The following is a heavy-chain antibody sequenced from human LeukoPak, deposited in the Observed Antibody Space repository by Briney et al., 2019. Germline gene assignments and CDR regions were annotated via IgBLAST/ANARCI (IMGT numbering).Heavy chain of an antibody. Sequence: GGSLRLSCTASGFTFSNYWMHWVRQAPGKGLVWVSGIKSDGTSTNYADSVKGRFSISRDNAKNTLYLRMNSLRVEDTAVYYCARGLAANWFDPWGQGTLVTVSS. J-gene: IGHJ5*02. CDR1: GFTFSNYW. CDR2: IKSDGTST. D-gene: IGHD6-25*01. CDR3: ARGLAANWFDP. V-gene: IGHV3-74*01.